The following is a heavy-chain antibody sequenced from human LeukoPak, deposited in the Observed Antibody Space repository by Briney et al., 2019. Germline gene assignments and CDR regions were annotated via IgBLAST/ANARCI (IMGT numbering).Heavy chain of an antibody. J-gene: IGHJ4*02. D-gene: IGHD2-15*01. CDR2: IHYSGST. CDR1: GGSVRSNSHY. V-gene: IGHV4-61*01. CDR3: ARDPGATSPNCHIDC. Sequence: SETLSLTCSVSGGSVRSNSHYWNWIRQPPGKGLEWIGYIHYSGSTGYNPAFKSRVTMSVDTSKNQFSLKVTSMTAADTAVYFCARDPGATSPNCHIDCWGQGTLVTVSS.